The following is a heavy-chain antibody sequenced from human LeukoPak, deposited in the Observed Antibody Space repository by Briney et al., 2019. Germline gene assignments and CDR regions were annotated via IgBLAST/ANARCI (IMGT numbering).Heavy chain of an antibody. CDR3: ARGLGVRGEGFDY. CDR1: GFTFDDYC. Sequence: GGSLRLSCAASGFTFDDYCMSWVRQAPGKGLEWVSGSNWNGGSTGYADSVKGRFTISRDNAKNSLYLQMNSLRAEDTALYYCARGLGVRGEGFDYWGQGTLVTVSS. D-gene: IGHD3-10*01. CDR2: SNWNGGST. V-gene: IGHV3-20*04. J-gene: IGHJ4*02.